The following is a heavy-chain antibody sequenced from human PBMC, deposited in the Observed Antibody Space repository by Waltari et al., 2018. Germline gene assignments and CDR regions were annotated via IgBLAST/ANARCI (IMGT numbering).Heavy chain of an antibody. CDR1: GYTFTGDD. CDR3: ARGGTTTYYYYYYMDV. Sequence: QVQLVQSGAEVKKPGASVKVSCKASGYTFTGDDMHWVRQAPGQGLEWKGQSNPNNGGKTYAHEVQGRVTMTRDTSISTAYMELSRLRSDDTAVYYCARGGTTTYYYYYYMDVWGKGTTVTVSS. CDR2: SNPNNGGK. J-gene: IGHJ6*03. D-gene: IGHD3-3*01. V-gene: IGHV1-2*06.